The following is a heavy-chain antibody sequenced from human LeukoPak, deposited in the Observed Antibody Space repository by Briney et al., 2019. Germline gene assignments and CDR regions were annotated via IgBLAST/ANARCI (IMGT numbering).Heavy chain of an antibody. CDR1: GGSISSSTYY. CDR2: IYYSGNT. J-gene: IGHJ2*01. CDR3: ARIGYDSSGYVYWYFDL. Sequence: SETLSLTCTVSGGSISSSTYYWGWIRQPPGKGLEWIGSIYYSGNTYYNPSLKSRVTISVDTSKNQFSLKLSSVTAADTAVYYCARIGYDSSGYVYWYFDLWGRGTLVTVSS. D-gene: IGHD3-22*01. V-gene: IGHV4-39*01.